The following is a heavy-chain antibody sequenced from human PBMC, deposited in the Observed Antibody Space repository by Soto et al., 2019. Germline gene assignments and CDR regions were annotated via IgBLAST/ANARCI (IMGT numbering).Heavy chain of an antibody. Sequence: GGSLRLSCAASGFTGFTFSDYWMYWVRQPPGKGLVWVSYITGDGSITPYADSVKGRFTISRDNAKNTLYLQMNSLRDEDTAVYYCARDLIYCSGGSCYSGDNWFDPWGQGTLVTVSS. D-gene: IGHD2-15*01. V-gene: IGHV3-74*03. J-gene: IGHJ5*02. CDR2: ITGDGSIT. CDR3: ARDLIYCSGGSCYSGDNWFDP. CDR1: GFTGFTFSDYW.